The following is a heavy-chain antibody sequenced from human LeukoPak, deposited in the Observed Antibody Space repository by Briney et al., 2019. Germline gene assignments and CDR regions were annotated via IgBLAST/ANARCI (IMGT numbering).Heavy chain of an antibody. V-gene: IGHV3-23*01. CDR2: ISGSGGST. Sequence: PGGSLRLSCAASGFTFSSYEMNWVRQAPGKGLEWVSAISGSGGSTYYADSVKGRFTISRDTSKNTLYLQMNSLRAEDTALYYCAKGGYCSGGSCYDDYWGQGTLVTVSS. CDR1: GFTFSSYE. CDR3: AKGGYCSGGSCYDDY. D-gene: IGHD2-15*01. J-gene: IGHJ4*02.